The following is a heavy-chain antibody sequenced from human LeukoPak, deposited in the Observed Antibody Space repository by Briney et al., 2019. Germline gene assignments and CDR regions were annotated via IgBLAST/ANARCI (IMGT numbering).Heavy chain of an antibody. J-gene: IGHJ5*02. D-gene: IGHD2-2*01. V-gene: IGHV1-8*01. CDR3: ARVLGYCSSTSCLNLDNWFDP. CDR2: MNPNSGNT. Sequence: ASVKVSCEASGYTFTSYDINWVRQATGQGLEWMGWMNPNSGNTGYAQKFQGRVTMTRNTSISTAYMELSSLRSEDTAVYYCARVLGYCSSTSCLNLDNWFDPWGQGTLVTVSS. CDR1: GYTFTSYD.